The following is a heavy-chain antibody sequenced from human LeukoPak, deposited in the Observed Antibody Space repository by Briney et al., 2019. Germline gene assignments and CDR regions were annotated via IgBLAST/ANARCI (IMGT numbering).Heavy chain of an antibody. V-gene: IGHV4-59*10. J-gene: IGHJ5*02. CDR2: IYTSGST. Sequence: SETLSLTCAVYGGSFSGYYWSWIRQPAGKGLEWIGRIYTSGSTNYNPSLKSRVTISVDTSKNQFSLKLSSVTAADTAVYHCARALAEVTLSPSAPFDPWGQGTLVTVSS. CDR1: GGSFSGYY. CDR3: ARALAEVTLSPSAPFDP.